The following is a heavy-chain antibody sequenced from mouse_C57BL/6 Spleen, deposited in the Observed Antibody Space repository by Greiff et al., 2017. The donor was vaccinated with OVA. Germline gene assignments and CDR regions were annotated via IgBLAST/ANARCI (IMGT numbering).Heavy chain of an antibody. J-gene: IGHJ3*01. CDR2: IDPEDGDT. D-gene: IGHD1-1*01. CDR3: TTRLRSWFAY. CDR1: GFNIKDYY. Sequence: VQLQQSGAELVRPGASVKLSCTASGFNIKDYYMHWVKQRPEQGLEWIGRIDPEDGDTEYAPKFQGKATMPADTSSNTAYLQLSSLTSEDAAVYYGTTRLRSWFAYWGKGTLVTVSA. V-gene: IGHV14-1*01.